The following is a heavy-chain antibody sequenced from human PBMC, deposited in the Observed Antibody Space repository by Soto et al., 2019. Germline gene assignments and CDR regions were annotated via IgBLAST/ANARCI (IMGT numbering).Heavy chain of an antibody. CDR1: GFTFSSCT. CDR3: SGCSGGACHQRYSIDI. Sequence: EVHLVESGGGLVKPGGSLRLSCAVSGFTFSSCTMNWVRQAPGKGLEWVSSISPSTSHIYYADSVKGRSTISRDNAKNSLFLQRNSLRAADTAVYYCSGCSGGACHQRYSIDIWGQGTTFTVSS. D-gene: IGHD2-15*01. CDR2: ISPSTSHI. J-gene: IGHJ6*02. V-gene: IGHV3-21*01.